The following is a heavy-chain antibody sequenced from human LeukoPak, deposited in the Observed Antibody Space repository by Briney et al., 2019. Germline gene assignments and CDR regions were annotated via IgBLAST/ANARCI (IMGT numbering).Heavy chain of an antibody. CDR2: INPSGGST. D-gene: IGHD3-22*01. Sequence: GASVKVSCKASGYTFTSYYMHWVRQAPGQGLEWMGIINPSGGSTSYAQKFQGRVTMTRGTSTSTVYMELSSLRSEDTAVYYCAREASLADYYDSSGLNYFDYWGQGTLDTVSS. J-gene: IGHJ4*02. V-gene: IGHV1-46*01. CDR1: GYTFTSYY. CDR3: AREASLADYYDSSGLNYFDY.